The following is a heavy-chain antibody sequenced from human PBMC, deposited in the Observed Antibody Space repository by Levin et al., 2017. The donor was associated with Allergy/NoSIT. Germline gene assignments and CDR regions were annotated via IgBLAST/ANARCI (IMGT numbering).Heavy chain of an antibody. CDR3: ARDRGPNFYDY. CDR2: MNQDGTEI. D-gene: IGHD3-3*01. CDR1: GFSFSSYW. J-gene: IGHJ4*02. Sequence: SGGSLRLSCGASGFSFSSYWMTWVRQAPGKGLEWVASMNQDGTEIYYVGSVKGRFIISRDNAKNALSLQMSSLRAEDTAVYYCARDRGPNFYDYWGQGTLVTVSS. V-gene: IGHV3-7*01.